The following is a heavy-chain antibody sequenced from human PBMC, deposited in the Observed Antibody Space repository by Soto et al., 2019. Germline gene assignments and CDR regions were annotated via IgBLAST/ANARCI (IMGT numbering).Heavy chain of an antibody. CDR1: GDSISTNSYS. CDR2: FYYSGST. V-gene: IGHV4-39*07. D-gene: IGHD3-10*01. Sequence: PSETLSLTCTVSGDSISTNSYSWGWIRQPPGQGLEWIGLFYYSGSTHYNPSLKSRLTVSVDTSKNQFSLKVSSVTAADTALYYCARTYGRNFDYWGQGTLVTVSS. J-gene: IGHJ4*02. CDR3: ARTYGRNFDY.